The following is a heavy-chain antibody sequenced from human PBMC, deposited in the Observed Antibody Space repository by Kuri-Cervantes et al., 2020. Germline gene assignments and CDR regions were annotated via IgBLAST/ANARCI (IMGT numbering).Heavy chain of an antibody. CDR1: GCPFRSYA. V-gene: IGHV3-30-3*01. D-gene: IGHD6-19*01. Sequence: GESLEIFLEASGCPFRSYAMHGVRQAPGKGLEWVAVITYDGSNKSYADSGKGRFTISRDNSKNTLYLQMNSLRAEDTAVYYCARDRKSSGWYFVYYYGMDVWGQGTTVTVSS. CDR3: ARDRKSSGWYFVYYYGMDV. J-gene: IGHJ6*02. CDR2: ITYDGSNK.